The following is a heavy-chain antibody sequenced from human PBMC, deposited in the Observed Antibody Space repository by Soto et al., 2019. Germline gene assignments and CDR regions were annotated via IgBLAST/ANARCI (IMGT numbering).Heavy chain of an antibody. CDR3: ARWDHDYGYLDV. V-gene: IGHV4-59*12. J-gene: IGHJ6*02. CDR2: IYYSGST. D-gene: IGHD4-17*01. CDR1: GGSISSYY. Sequence: TSETLSLTCTVSGGSISSYYWSWIRQPPGKGLEWIGYIYYSGSTNYNPSLKSRVTINADTCKNQFSLQLNSVTPEDAAVYYCARWDHDYGYLDVWGLGTTVTVSS.